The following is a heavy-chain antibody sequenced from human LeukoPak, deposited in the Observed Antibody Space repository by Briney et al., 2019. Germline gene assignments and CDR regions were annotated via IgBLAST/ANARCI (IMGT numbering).Heavy chain of an antibody. CDR3: ARDSRSGSHFDY. CDR1: GFTFSSYA. V-gene: IGHV3-53*01. D-gene: IGHD3-10*01. Sequence: GGSLRLSCAASGFTFSSYAMSWVRQAPGKGLEWVSVIHSGGSTYYADSVKGRFTISRDNSKNTLYLQMSSLRAEDTAVYSCARDSRSGSHFDYWGQGTLVTVSS. J-gene: IGHJ4*02. CDR2: IHSGGST.